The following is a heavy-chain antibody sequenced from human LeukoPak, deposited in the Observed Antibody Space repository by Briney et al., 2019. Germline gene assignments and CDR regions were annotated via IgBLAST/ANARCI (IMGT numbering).Heavy chain of an antibody. Sequence: GGSLRLSCAASGFTFSSYAMSWVRQAPGKGLEWVSAISGSGGSTYYADSVKGRFTISRGNSKNTLYLQMNSLRAEDTAVYYCAKDLASGSRNFDYWGQGTLVTVSS. CDR3: AKDLASGSRNFDY. J-gene: IGHJ4*02. D-gene: IGHD1-26*01. CDR1: GFTFSSYA. V-gene: IGHV3-23*01. CDR2: ISGSGGST.